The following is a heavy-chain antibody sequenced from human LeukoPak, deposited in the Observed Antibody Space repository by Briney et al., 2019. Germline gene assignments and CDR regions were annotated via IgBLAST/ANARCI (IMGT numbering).Heavy chain of an antibody. D-gene: IGHD2-15*01. V-gene: IGHV3-33*01. CDR3: ARARPDGSGGSWPDAFGI. Sequence: TGGSLRLSCAASGSTFSSYGMHWVRQAPGEGLEWVAVIWYDGSNKYYADSVKGRFTISRDNSKNTLYLQMNSLRAEDTAVYYCARARPDGSGGSWPDAFGIWGQGTVVTVSS. CDR2: IWYDGSNK. J-gene: IGHJ3*02. CDR1: GSTFSSYG.